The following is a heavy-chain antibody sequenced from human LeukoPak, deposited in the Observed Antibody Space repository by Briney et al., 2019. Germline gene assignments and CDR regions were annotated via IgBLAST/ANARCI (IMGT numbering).Heavy chain of an antibody. V-gene: IGHV3-53*01. CDR3: ARERGYSGWQFDY. CDR2: IYSSGIT. D-gene: IGHD6-19*01. J-gene: IGHJ4*02. CDR1: GLTVSSNY. Sequence: PGGSLRLSCAASGLTVSSNYMTWVRQAPGKGLEWVSVIYSSGITYYADSVKGRFTISRDNSKNTLYLQMNSLRAEDTAVYYCARERGYSGWQFDYWGQGTLVTVSS.